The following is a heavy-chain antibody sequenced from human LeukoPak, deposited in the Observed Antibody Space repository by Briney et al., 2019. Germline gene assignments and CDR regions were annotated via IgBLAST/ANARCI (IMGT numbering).Heavy chain of an antibody. J-gene: IGHJ3*02. CDR1: GFTFSSYA. V-gene: IGHV3-23*01. CDR2: ISGSGGST. Sequence: GGSLRLSCAASGFTFSSYAVSWVRQVPGKGLEWVSAISGSGGSTYYADSVKGRFTISRDNSKNMLYLQMNSLRAEDTAVYYCAGDAGSSGWSLDAFDIWGQGTMVTVSS. D-gene: IGHD6-19*01. CDR3: AGDAGSSGWSLDAFDI.